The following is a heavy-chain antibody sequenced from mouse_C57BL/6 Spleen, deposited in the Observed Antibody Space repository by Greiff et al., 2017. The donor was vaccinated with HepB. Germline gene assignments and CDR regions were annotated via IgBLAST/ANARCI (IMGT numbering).Heavy chain of an antibody. V-gene: IGHV5-17*01. D-gene: IGHD1-1*01. Sequence: EVKLMESGGGLVKPGGSLKLSCAASGFTFSDYGMHWVRQAPEKGLEWVAYISSGSSTIYYADTVKGRFTISRDNAKNTLFLQMTSLRSEDTAMYYCAREGYYAPFDDWGQGTTLTVSS. J-gene: IGHJ2*01. CDR3: AREGYYAPFDD. CDR1: GFTFSDYG. CDR2: ISSGSSTI.